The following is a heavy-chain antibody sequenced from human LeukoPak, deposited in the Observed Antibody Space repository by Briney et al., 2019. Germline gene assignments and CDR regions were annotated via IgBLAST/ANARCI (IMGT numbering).Heavy chain of an antibody. Sequence: PSQTLSLTCTVSGGSISSGGYYWSWIRQHPGKGLEWIGYIYYSGSTYYNPSLESRVTISVDTSKNQFSLKLSSVTAADTAVYYCASSMVRGVITYTIFDYWGQGTLVTVSS. CDR3: ASSMVRGVITYTIFDY. CDR2: IYYSGST. CDR1: GGSISSGGYY. V-gene: IGHV4-31*03. D-gene: IGHD3-10*01. J-gene: IGHJ4*02.